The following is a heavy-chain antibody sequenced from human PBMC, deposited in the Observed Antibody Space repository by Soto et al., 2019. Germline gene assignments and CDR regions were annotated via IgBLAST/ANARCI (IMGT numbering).Heavy chain of an antibody. Sequence: EVQLLESGGGLVQPGGSLRLSCAASGFTFSSYAMSWVRQAPGKGLEWVSAISGSGGSTYYADSVKGRFTISRDNSKNTLYLQMNSLRAEDTAVYYCAKDRCSSTGCPDYYYYYMDVWGKGTTVTVSS. D-gene: IGHD2-2*01. V-gene: IGHV3-23*01. CDR3: AKDRCSSTGCPDYYYYYMDV. J-gene: IGHJ6*03. CDR1: GFTFSSYA. CDR2: ISGSGGST.